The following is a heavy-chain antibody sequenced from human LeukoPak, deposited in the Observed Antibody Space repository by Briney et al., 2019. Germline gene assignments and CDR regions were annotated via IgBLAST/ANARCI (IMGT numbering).Heavy chain of an antibody. Sequence: SQTLSLTCTVSGGSISSCGYYWSWIRQHPGKGLEWIGYIYYSGSTYYNPSLKSRVTISVDTSKNQFSLKLSSVTAADTAVYYCAREFSRGSFNWFDPWGQGTLVTVSS. J-gene: IGHJ5*02. V-gene: IGHV4-31*03. CDR1: GGSISSCGYY. D-gene: IGHD3-10*01. CDR2: IYYSGST. CDR3: AREFSRGSFNWFDP.